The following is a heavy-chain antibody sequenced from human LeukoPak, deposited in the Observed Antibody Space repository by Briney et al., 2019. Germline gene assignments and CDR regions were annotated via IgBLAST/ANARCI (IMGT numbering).Heavy chain of an antibody. CDR1: GFTFSDYA. Sequence: PGGSLRLSCAASGFTFSDYAMSWVRQAPGKGLEWLSYISTDSSGIYYADSVKGRFTISKDDAKNSLYLQLNSLRDEDTAMYYCARDRNWAFDYWGQGTLVTVSS. V-gene: IGHV3-48*02. CDR3: ARDRNWAFDY. J-gene: IGHJ4*02. CDR2: ISTDSSGI. D-gene: IGHD1-1*01.